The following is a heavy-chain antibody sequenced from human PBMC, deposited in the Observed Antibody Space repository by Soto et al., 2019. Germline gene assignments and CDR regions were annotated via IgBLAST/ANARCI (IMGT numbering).Heavy chain of an antibody. D-gene: IGHD1-1*01. J-gene: IGHJ5*02. CDR3: AKDRSTMRWFDP. V-gene: IGHV4-4*07. CDR2: VQMSGTT. Sequence: SETLSLTCAVSGASVRSYHWSWIRQAAGKGLEWIGRVQMSGTTNYNTSLKTRVTMSLDTSKNEVSLRMTSVTAADTAVYFCAKDRSTMRWFDPWGQGILVTVSS. CDR1: GASVRSYH.